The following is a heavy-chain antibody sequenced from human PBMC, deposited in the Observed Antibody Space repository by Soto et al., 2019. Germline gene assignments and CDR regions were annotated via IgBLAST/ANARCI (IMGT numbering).Heavy chain of an antibody. CDR3: AKYAPHASGDLDAFDI. CDR2: ISSSSSYI. Sequence: EVQMVESGGGLVKPGGSLRLSCAASGFTFSSYSMNWVRQAPGKGLEWVSSISSSSSYIYYADSVKGRFTISRDNAKNSRYLQMNSLRAEDTAVYYCAKYAPHASGDLDAFDIWGQGTMVTVSS. CDR1: GFTFSSYS. D-gene: IGHD2-21*02. J-gene: IGHJ3*02. V-gene: IGHV3-21*01.